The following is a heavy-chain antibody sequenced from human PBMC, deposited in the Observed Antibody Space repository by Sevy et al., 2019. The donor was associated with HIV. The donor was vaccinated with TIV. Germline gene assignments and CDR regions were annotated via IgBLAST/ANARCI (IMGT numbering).Heavy chain of an antibody. CDR1: GFTFSDYY. CDR2: ISSSGSTI. Sequence: GGSLRLSCAASGFTFSDYYMSWIRRAPGKGLEWVSYISSSGSTIYYADSVKGRFTISRDNAKNSLYLQMNSLRAEDTAVYYCARRAVAVYFDYWGQGTLVTVSS. V-gene: IGHV3-11*01. D-gene: IGHD6-19*01. J-gene: IGHJ4*02. CDR3: ARRAVAVYFDY.